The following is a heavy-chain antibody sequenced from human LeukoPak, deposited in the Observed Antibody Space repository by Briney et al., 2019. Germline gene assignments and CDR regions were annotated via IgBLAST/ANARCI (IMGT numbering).Heavy chain of an antibody. D-gene: IGHD3-9*01. V-gene: IGHV5-51*01. CDR1: GYSFTSYW. CDR3: ARLFKRYFDWLMEY. Sequence: GESLKISCKGSGYSFTSYWIGWVRQMPGKGLEWMGIIYPGDSDTRYSPSFQGQVTILADKSISTAYLQWSNLKVTNTAMYYCARLFKRYFDWLMEYWGQGTLVTVSS. CDR2: IYPGDSDT. J-gene: IGHJ4*02.